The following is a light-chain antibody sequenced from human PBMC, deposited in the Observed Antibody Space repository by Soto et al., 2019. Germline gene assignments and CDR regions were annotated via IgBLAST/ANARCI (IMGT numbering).Light chain of an antibody. CDR3: QSYDSILSGVI. J-gene: IGLJ2*01. V-gene: IGLV2-14*01. CDR2: EVT. CDR1: SSDIGAYNY. Sequence: QSVLTQPASVSGSPGQSITISCTGTSSDIGAYNYLSWYQQHPGKAPKLIIYEVTNRPSGVSSRFSGSKSGNTASLTISGLQAEDEADYYCQSYDSILSGVIFGGGTKLTVL.